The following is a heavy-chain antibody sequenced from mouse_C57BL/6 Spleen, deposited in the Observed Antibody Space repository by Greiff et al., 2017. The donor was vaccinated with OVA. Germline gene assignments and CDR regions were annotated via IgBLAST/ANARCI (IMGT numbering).Heavy chain of an antibody. D-gene: IGHD3-1*01. CDR3: ARRGYPYWYFDV. V-gene: IGHV3-6*01. J-gene: IGHJ1*03. CDR1: GYSITSGYY. CDR2: ISYDGSN. Sequence: DVQLQESGPGLVKPSQSLSLTCSVTGYSITSGYYWNWIRQFPGNKLEWMGYISYDGSNNYNPSLKNRISITRDTSKNQFFLKLNSVTTEDTATYYCARRGYPYWYFDVWGTGTTVTVSS.